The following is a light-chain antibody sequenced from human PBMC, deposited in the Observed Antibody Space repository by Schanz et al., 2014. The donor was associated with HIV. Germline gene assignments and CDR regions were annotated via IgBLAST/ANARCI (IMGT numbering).Light chain of an antibody. CDR3: QQANSFPPT. CDR2: EAS. V-gene: IGKV1-12*01. J-gene: IGKJ1*01. Sequence: DVQMPQSPPSVSASVGDRVTITCRASQGISSWLAWYQQKPGKAPRLLIYEASTLQSGVPSRFSGSGSGTDFTLTISNLQPEDFATYFCQQANSFPPTFGQGTKVEVK. CDR1: QGISSW.